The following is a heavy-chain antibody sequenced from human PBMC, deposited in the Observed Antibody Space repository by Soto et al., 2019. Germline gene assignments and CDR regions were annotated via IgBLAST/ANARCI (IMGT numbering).Heavy chain of an antibody. CDR2: IYNIVDT. CDR3: TRPGLPMVVTPAFGY. V-gene: IGHV4-59*11. CDR1: GDSISNHY. D-gene: IGHD2-21*02. Sequence: SETLSLTCSVSGDSISNHYWNWIRQPPGKGLEWIGYIYNIVDTNYNPSLKSRVTISVDTSKNQISMTLTSVTAADTAVYYCTRPGLPMVVTPAFGYWGLGTLVTVSS. J-gene: IGHJ4*02.